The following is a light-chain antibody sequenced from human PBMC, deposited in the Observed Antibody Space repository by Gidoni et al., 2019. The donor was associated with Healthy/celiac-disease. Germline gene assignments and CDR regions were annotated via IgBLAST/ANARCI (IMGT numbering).Light chain of an antibody. Sequence: DIHLTQSPSSLSASVGDRVTITIQPSQDISNYLNWYQQKPGKAPKLLIYDASNLETGVPSRFSGSGSGTDFTFTISSLQPEDIATYYCQQYDNLPLTVGPGTKVDIK. CDR1: QDISNY. J-gene: IGKJ3*01. CDR2: DAS. CDR3: QQYDNLPLT. V-gene: IGKV1-33*01.